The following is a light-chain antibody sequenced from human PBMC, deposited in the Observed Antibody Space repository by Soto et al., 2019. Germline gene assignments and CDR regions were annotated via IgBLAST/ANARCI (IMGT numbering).Light chain of an antibody. CDR3: SSYTPSSTYV. J-gene: IGLJ1*01. CDR1: SSDVGGYNY. Sequence: QAVVTQPASVSGSPGQSITISCTGTSSDVGGYNYVSWYQQYPGKAPKLMIYAVSSRPSGVSNRFSGSKSGNTASLTISGLQAEDEADYHCSSYTPSSTYVFGTGTKVTVL. V-gene: IGLV2-14*03. CDR2: AVS.